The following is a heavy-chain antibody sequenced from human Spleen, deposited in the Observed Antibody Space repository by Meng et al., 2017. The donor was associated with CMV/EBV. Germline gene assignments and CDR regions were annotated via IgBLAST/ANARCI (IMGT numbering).Heavy chain of an antibody. CDR1: GFTLTDYY. J-gene: IGHJ4*02. Sequence: GESLKISCAASGFTLTDYYVSCIRQAPGKGLEWLSYISGSGNTIHYADSVRGRFIISRDTPKNSVYLQMNSLRAADTAVYYCARRGPRWIHLWYFDYWGQGTLVTVSS. CDR2: ISGSGNTI. CDR3: ARRGPRWIHLWYFDY. V-gene: IGHV3-11*01. D-gene: IGHD5-18*01.